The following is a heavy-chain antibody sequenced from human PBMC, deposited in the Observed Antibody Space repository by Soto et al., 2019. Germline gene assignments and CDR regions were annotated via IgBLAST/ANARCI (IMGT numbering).Heavy chain of an antibody. J-gene: IGHJ4*02. Sequence: SETLSLACAVYGGSFSGYYWSWIRQPPGKGLEWIGEINHSGSTNYNPSLKSRVTISVDTSKNQFSLKLSSVTAADTAVYYCARGIGYCSSTSCHAHFAYWGQGTLVTGSS. CDR2: INHSGST. V-gene: IGHV4-34*01. D-gene: IGHD2-2*03. CDR1: GGSFSGYY. CDR3: ARGIGYCSSTSCHAHFAY.